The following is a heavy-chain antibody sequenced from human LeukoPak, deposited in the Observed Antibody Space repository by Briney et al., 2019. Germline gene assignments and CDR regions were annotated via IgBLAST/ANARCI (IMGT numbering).Heavy chain of an antibody. CDR2: ISSSSSYI. J-gene: IGHJ5*02. D-gene: IGHD6-19*01. Sequence: GGSLRLSCAASGFTFSSYSMNWVRQAPGKGLEWVSSISSSSSYIYYADSVKGRFTISRENAKNSLYLQMSSLRAGDTAVYYCARAVAGAGWFDPWGQGALVTVSS. CDR1: GFTFSSYS. CDR3: ARAVAGAGWFDP. V-gene: IGHV3-21*01.